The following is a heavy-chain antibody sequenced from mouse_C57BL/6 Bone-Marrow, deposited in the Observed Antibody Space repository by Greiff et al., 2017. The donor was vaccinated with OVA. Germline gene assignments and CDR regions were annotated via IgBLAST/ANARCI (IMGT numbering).Heavy chain of an antibody. Sequence: VKLQQPGAELVKPGASVKLSCKASGYTFTSYWMQWVKQRPGQGLEWIGESDPSDSYTNYNQKFKGKATLTVDTSSSTAYMQLSSLTSEDSAVYYCARSYDYDDYAMDYWGQGTSVTVSS. D-gene: IGHD2-4*01. CDR1: GYTFTSYW. CDR2: SDPSDSYT. J-gene: IGHJ4*01. V-gene: IGHV1-50*01. CDR3: ARSYDYDDYAMDY.